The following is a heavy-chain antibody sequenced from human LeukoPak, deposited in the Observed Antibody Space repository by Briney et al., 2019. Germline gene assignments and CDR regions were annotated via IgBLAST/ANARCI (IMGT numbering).Heavy chain of an antibody. V-gene: IGHV1-2*02. J-gene: IGHJ4*02. D-gene: IGHD5-12*01. CDR3: ARDRYTGYNDFDH. CDR1: GYTFTGYY. CDR2: INPNNGGT. Sequence: ASVKVSCKASGYTFTGYYIHWVRQAPGQGLEWMGWINPNNGGTNYAQKFQGRVTMTRDTSISTAYMELSRLRSDDTVVYYCARDRYTGYNDFDHWGQGTLVTVSS.